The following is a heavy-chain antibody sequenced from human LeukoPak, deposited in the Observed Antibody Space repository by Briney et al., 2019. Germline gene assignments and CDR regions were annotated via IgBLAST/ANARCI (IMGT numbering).Heavy chain of an antibody. D-gene: IGHD2-8*01. V-gene: IGHV4-34*01. CDR3: ARVTNYWYFDL. Sequence: SETLSLTCAVYGGSFSGYYWSWIRQPPGKGLEWIGEINHSGSTYSNPSLKSRLTMSVDTSKNQFSLKLTYVTASDTAVYYCARVTNYWYFDLWGRGTPVTVSS. CDR2: INHSGST. J-gene: IGHJ2*01. CDR1: GGSFSGYY.